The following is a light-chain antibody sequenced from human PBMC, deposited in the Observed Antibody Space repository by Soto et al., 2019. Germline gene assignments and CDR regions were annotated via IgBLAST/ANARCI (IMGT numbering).Light chain of an antibody. CDR3: HQRNK. CDR1: QFLSSY. Sequence: IVFTQSASTVSLYPGERATLSCRASQFLSSYLAWYQQIPGQPPRLLIYDTSNRVTGIPARFSGSRSGTDFTLTISSLEPEDFAVYFCHQRNKFGQGTRLEIK. J-gene: IGKJ5*01. V-gene: IGKV3-11*01. CDR2: DTS.